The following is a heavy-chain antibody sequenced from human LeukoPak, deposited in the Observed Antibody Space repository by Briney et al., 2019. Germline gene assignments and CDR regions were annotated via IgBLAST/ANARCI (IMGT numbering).Heavy chain of an antibody. CDR1: GYTFTNYD. CDR3: ARRNKDDSNFRLVDY. J-gene: IGHJ4*02. Sequence: ASVKVSCKASGYTFTNYDINWVRQTTGQGLEWMGWMNPNSANTGYAQKFQGRVTMTRNTSISTAYMELSSLGSEDTAVYYCARRNKDDSNFRLVDYWGQGTLVTVSS. CDR2: MNPNSANT. D-gene: IGHD5-24*01. V-gene: IGHV1-8*01.